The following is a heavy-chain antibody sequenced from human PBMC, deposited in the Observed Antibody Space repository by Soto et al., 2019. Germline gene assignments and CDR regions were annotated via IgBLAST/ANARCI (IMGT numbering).Heavy chain of an antibody. V-gene: IGHV3-30*18. CDR2: ISYDGSNK. CDR1: GFTFSSYG. Sequence: GGSLRLSWAASGFTFSSYGMHWVRQAPGKGLEWVAVISYDGSNKYYADSVKGRFTISRDNSKNTLYLQMNSLRAEDTAVYYCAKDRRPYSSSSGPGNYYYGMDVWGQGTTVTVSS. D-gene: IGHD6-6*01. J-gene: IGHJ6*02. CDR3: AKDRRPYSSSSGPGNYYYGMDV.